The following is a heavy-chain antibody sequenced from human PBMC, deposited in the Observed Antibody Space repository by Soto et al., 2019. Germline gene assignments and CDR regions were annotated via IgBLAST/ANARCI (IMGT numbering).Heavy chain of an antibody. V-gene: IGHV3-23*01. CDR3: AKVTVRIAVAGTHDY. CDR1: GFTFSSYA. D-gene: IGHD6-19*01. J-gene: IGHJ4*02. Sequence: GGSLRLSCAASGFTFSSYAMSWVRQAPGKGLEWVSAISGSGGSTYYADSVKGRFTISRDNSKNTLYLQMNSLRAEDTAVYYRAKVTVRIAVAGTHDYWGQGTLVTVSS. CDR2: ISGSGGST.